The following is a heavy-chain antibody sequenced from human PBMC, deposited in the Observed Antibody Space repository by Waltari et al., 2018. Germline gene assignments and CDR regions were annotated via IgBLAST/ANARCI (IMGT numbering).Heavy chain of an antibody. CDR2: ISHSGNT. V-gene: IGHV4-4*02. Sequence: QVQLQEARPGLVKLSGTLSHTRAVSGGSISSSNWWRWVRPPPGKGPGWFGEISHSGNTNSTPSRRSLISISIDKSQFQFSLSLVSVTAADTAFYYCAIGEGRPSFDYWGQGTLVTVSS. CDR3: AIGEGRPSFDY. D-gene: IGHD1-26*01. J-gene: IGHJ4*02. CDR1: GGSISSSNW.